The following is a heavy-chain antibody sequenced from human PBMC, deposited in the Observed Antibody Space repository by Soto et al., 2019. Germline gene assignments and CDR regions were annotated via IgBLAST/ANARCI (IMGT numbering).Heavy chain of an antibody. CDR1: GFSLSTSGVG. CDR2: IYWDDDK. J-gene: IGHJ4*02. Sequence: QITLKESGPTLVKPTQTLTLTCTFSGFSLSTSGVGVNWFRQPPGKALEWLALIYWDDDKRYSPSLKSRLTITKDTSKSQGVLTMTIMDPVDTATYYCAHFEGRVGIDYWGQGTLVTVSS. V-gene: IGHV2-5*02. CDR3: AHFEGRVGIDY. D-gene: IGHD1-26*01.